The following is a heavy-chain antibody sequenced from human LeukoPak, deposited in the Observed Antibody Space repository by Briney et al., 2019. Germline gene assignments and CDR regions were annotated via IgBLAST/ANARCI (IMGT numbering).Heavy chain of an antibody. D-gene: IGHD2-2*01. CDR2: INPKSGVT. V-gene: IGHV1-2*02. Sequence: ASVKVSCKASGYTFTDYYLHWVRQARGQGLEWMGWINPKSGVTESKMKFQGRVTLTRDTSITTAYMELISLTSDDAAVYYCARAGGYCGSTSCYSGYYYYFMDVWGKGTTVTVSS. J-gene: IGHJ6*03. CDR1: GYTFTDYY. CDR3: ARAGGYCGSTSCYSGYYYYFMDV.